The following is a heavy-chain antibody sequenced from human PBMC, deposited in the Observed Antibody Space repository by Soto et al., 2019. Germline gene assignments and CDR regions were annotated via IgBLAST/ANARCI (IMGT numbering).Heavy chain of an antibody. CDR3: ARATLYYDSSGYPLG. CDR1: GGSISSGDYY. J-gene: IGHJ4*02. Sequence: QVQLQESGPGLVKPSQTLSLTCTVSGGSISSGDYYWSWIRQPPGKGLEWIGYIYYSGSTYYNPSLKSRVTISVDTSKNQCSLKLSSVTAADTAVYYCARATLYYDSSGYPLGWGQGTLVTVSS. CDR2: IYYSGST. D-gene: IGHD3-22*01. V-gene: IGHV4-30-4*01.